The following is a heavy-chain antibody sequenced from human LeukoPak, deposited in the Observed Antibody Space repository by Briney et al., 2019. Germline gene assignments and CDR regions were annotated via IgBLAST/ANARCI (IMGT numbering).Heavy chain of an antibody. J-gene: IGHJ4*02. D-gene: IGHD3-22*01. V-gene: IGHV4-39*01. CDR3: RGYRDITMIVVAGYSFDY. CDR2: TYYSGST. Sequence: SETLSLTCTVSGGSISSSSYYWGWIRQPPGKGLEWVGSTYYSGSTYYNPSLKSRVTISVDTSKNQFSLKLSSVTAADTAVYYCRGYRDITMIVVAGYSFDYWGQGTLVTVSS. CDR1: GGSISSSSYY.